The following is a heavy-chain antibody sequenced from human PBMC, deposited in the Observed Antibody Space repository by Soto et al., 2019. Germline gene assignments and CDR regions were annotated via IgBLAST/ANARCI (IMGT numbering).Heavy chain of an antibody. J-gene: IGHJ4*02. CDR1: GGSISSYY. D-gene: IGHD3-3*01. CDR3: ARGSITIFGVANFDY. V-gene: IGHV4-59*01. CDR2: IYYSGST. Sequence: SETLSLTCTVSGGSISSYYWSWIRQPPGKGLAWIGYIYYSGSTNYNPSLKSRVTISVDTSKNQFSLKLSSVTAADTAVYYCARGSITIFGVANFDYWGQGTLVTAPQ.